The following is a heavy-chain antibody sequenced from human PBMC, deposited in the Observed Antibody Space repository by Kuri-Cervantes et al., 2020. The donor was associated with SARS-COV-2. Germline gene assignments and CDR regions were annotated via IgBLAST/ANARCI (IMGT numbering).Heavy chain of an antibody. Sequence: GGSLRLSCAASGLTFSTFAMGWVRQAPGKGLEWVSFIDNAASNTYYADFVKGRFTISRDSSTNMVSLQMNSLRGDDKAVYYCAKDLYESGGYTWAYWGQGTRVTVSS. CDR3: AKDLYESGGYTWAY. V-gene: IGHV3-23*03. D-gene: IGHD3-22*01. J-gene: IGHJ4*02. CDR1: GLTFSTFA. CDR2: IDNAASNT.